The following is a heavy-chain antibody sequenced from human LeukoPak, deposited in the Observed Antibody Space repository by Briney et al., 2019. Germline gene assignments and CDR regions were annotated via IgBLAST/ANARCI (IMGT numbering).Heavy chain of an antibody. J-gene: IGHJ4*02. CDR2: FDPEDGET. CDR3: ATDFPLHYDFWSGYFLGVFRD. CDR1: GYTFTSYY. V-gene: IGHV1-24*01. Sequence: ASVKVSCKASGYTFTSYYMHWVRQAPGQGLEWMGGFDPEDGETIYAQKFQGRVTMTEDTSTDTAYMELSSLRSEDTAVYYCATDFPLHYDFWSGYFLGVFRDWGQGTLVTVSS. D-gene: IGHD3-3*01.